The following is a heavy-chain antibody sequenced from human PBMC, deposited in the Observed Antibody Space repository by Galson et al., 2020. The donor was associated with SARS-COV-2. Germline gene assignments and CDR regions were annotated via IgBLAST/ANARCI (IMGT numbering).Heavy chain of an antibody. D-gene: IGHD2-15*01. CDR1: GGSISSYY. Sequence: SETLSLTCTVSGGSISSYYWSWIRQPPGKGLEWIGYIHYSGITHYNPPLKSRVTIPVDTSKSQFSLKLSSMTAADTAVYYCARGIYCSSSSCFVGDFDNWGQGTLVTVSS. V-gene: IGHV4-59*01. CDR3: ARGIYCSSSSCFVGDFDN. J-gene: IGHJ4*02. CDR2: IHYSGIT.